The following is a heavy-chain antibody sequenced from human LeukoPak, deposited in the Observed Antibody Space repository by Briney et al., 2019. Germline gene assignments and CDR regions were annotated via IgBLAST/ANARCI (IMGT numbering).Heavy chain of an antibody. J-gene: IGHJ3*02. D-gene: IGHD6-13*01. CDR1: GYTFTSYG. CDR2: ISAYNGNT. V-gene: IGHV1-18*01. CDR3: ATSSGSSSWYRGHDAFDI. Sequence: ASVKVSCKASGYTFTSYGISWVRQAPGQGLEWMGWISAYNGNTNYAQKLQGRVTMTTDTSTSTAYMELRSLRSDDTAVYCCATSSGSSSWYRGHDAFDIWGQGTMVTVSS.